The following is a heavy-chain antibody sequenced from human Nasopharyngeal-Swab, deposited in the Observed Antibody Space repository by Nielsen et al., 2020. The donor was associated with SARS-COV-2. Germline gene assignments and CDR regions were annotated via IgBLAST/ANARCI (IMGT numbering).Heavy chain of an antibody. V-gene: IGHV4-39*01. D-gene: IGHD6-13*01. CDR3: ARNPRSVQYTSTWYGEFDY. CDR2: IYYSGSA. Sequence: WIRQPPEKGLEWIGTIYYSGSAYYNPSLKSRVAISVDTSKNQIFLTLSSGTAADSAVYYCARNPRSVQYTSTWYGEFDYWGQGTLVTVS. J-gene: IGHJ4*02.